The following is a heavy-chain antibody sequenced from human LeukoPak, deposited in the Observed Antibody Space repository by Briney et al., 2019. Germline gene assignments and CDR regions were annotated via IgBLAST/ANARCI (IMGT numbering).Heavy chain of an antibody. Sequence: PGGPLRLSCAASGFTFSNAWMSWVRQAPGKGLEWVGRIKSKTDGGTTDYAAPVKGRFTISREDTKNTLYLQMNRLKSEDTAVYYCSCCTTPPDYWGQGTLVTVSS. CDR2: IKSKTDGGTT. V-gene: IGHV3-15*01. D-gene: IGHD1-1*01. CDR1: GFTFSNAW. J-gene: IGHJ4*02. CDR3: SCCTTPPDY.